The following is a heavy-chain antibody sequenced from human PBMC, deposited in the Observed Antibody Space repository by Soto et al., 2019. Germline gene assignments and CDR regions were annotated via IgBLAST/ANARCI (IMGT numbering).Heavy chain of an antibody. CDR1: GASITFGGYS. CDR2: INHLETT. CDR3: ARGGGADSFDY. Sequence: PSETLSLTCTVSGASITFGGYSWSWIRQTPGKGLEWIGYINHLETTFYNPSFESRLTLSIDRAKHQFSPKLHSMTAADRAVYFCARGGGADSFDYWGQGILVTVSS. V-gene: IGHV4-30-2*01. J-gene: IGHJ4*02. D-gene: IGHD1-26*01.